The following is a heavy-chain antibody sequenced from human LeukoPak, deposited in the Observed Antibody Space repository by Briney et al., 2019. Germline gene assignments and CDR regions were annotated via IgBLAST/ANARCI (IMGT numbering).Heavy chain of an antibody. CDR2: MNPNGGNT. CDR3: ARGLLHYYDSSGYYSHDAFDI. Sequence: ASVKVSCKASGYTFTSYDINWVRQATGQGLEWMGWMNPNGGNTGYAQKFQGRVTMTRNTSISTAYMELSSLRSEDTAVYYCARGLLHYYDSSGYYSHDAFDIWGQGTMVTVSS. CDR1: GYTFTSYD. D-gene: IGHD3-22*01. V-gene: IGHV1-8*01. J-gene: IGHJ3*02.